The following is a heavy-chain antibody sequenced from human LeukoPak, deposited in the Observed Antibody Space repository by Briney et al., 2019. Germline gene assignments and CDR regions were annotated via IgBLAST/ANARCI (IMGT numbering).Heavy chain of an antibody. Sequence: WASVKVSCQASGYTFTGYYMHWVRQAPGQGLEWMGRINPNSGGTNYAQKLQGRVTITRDTSISTAYMELSRLRSDDTAVYYCASAPLRYFDWFPEVDYWGQGTLVTVSS. J-gene: IGHJ4*02. CDR2: INPNSGGT. D-gene: IGHD3-9*01. CDR3: ASAPLRYFDWFPEVDY. CDR1: GYTFTGYY. V-gene: IGHV1-2*06.